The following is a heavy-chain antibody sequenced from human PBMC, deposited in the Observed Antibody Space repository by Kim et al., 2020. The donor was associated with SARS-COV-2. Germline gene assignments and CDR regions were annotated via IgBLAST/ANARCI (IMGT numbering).Heavy chain of an antibody. J-gene: IGHJ3*02. Sequence: GGSLRLSCAASGFTFDDYAMHWVRQAPGKGLEWVSGISWNSGSIGYADSVKGRFTISRDNAKNSLYLQMNSLRAEDTALYYCAKDRYYGSGSYYNGDAFDIWGQGTMVTVSS. CDR2: ISWNSGSI. CDR3: AKDRYYGSGSYYNGDAFDI. V-gene: IGHV3-9*01. CDR1: GFTFDDYA. D-gene: IGHD3-10*01.